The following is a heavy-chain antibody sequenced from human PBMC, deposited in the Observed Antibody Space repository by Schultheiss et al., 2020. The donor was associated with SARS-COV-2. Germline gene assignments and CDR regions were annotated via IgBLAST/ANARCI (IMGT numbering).Heavy chain of an antibody. D-gene: IGHD5-18*01. CDR1: GGSISSYY. V-gene: IGHV4-39*01. Sequence: SETLSLTCTVSGGSISSYYWGWIRQPPGKGLEWIGSIYYSGSTYYNPSLKSRVTISVDTSKNQFSLKLSSVTAADTAVYYCARRGYSYGYAATFDYWGQGTLVTVSS. J-gene: IGHJ4*02. CDR2: IYYSGST. CDR3: ARRGYSYGYAATFDY.